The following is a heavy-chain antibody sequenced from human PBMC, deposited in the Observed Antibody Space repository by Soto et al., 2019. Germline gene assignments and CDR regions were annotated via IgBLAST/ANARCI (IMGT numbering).Heavy chain of an antibody. D-gene: IGHD2-2*01. V-gene: IGHV1-24*01. J-gene: IGHJ4*02. Sequence: ASVKVSCKVSGYTLTELSMHWVRQAPGKGLEWMGGFDPEDGETIYAQKFQGRVTMTEDTSTDTAYMELSSLRSEDTAVYYCATQLPTRWGLLSFDYWGQGTLVTVSS. CDR1: GYTLTELS. CDR2: FDPEDGET. CDR3: ATQLPTRWGLLSFDY.